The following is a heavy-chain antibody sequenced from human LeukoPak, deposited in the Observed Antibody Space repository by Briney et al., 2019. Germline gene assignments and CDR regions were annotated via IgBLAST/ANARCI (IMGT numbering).Heavy chain of an antibody. Sequence: GGSLRLSCAASGFTFSSYGMNWVRQAPGKGLEWVSYISSSGSTIKYADSVKGRFSISRDNSKNSLYLEMTSLRTEDAAMYYCAKESGKFDYWGQGTLVAVSS. V-gene: IGHV3-48*03. J-gene: IGHJ4*02. CDR2: ISSSGSTI. CDR3: AKESGKFDY. CDR1: GFTFSSYG.